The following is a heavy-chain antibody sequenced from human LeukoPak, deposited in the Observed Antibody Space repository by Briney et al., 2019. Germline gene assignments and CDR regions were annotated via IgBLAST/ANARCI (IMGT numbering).Heavy chain of an antibody. CDR3: ARGRRWTVPYFDY. D-gene: IGHD4-17*01. V-gene: IGHV4-34*01. Sequence: SETLSLTCAVYGGSFSGYYWSWIRQPPGKGLEWIGEINHSGSTNYNPTLKSRVTISVDTSKNQFSLKLSSVTAADTAVYYCARGRRWTVPYFDYWGRGTLVTVSS. CDR1: GGSFSGYY. J-gene: IGHJ4*02. CDR2: INHSGST.